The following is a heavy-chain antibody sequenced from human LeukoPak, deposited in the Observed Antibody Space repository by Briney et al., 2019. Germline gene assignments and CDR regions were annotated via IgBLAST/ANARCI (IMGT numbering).Heavy chain of an antibody. CDR2: ISSSGSTI. V-gene: IGHV3-11*01. CDR1: GFTFSDYY. CDR3: ARVGYDFWSGYLDV. J-gene: IGHJ6*02. Sequence: GGSLRLSCAASGFTFSDYYMSWIRQAPGKGLEWGSYISSSGSTIYYADSVKGRFTISRDNAKNSLYLQMNSLRAEDTAVYYCARVGYDFWSGYLDVWGQGTTVPVSS. D-gene: IGHD3-3*01.